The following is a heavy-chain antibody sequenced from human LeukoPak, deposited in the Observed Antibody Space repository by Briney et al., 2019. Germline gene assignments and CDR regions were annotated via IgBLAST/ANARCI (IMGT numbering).Heavy chain of an antibody. CDR3: ARKEEYCSGGSCYLGWFDP. V-gene: IGHV4-34*01. CDR1: GGSFSGYY. D-gene: IGHD2-15*01. CDR2: INHSGST. J-gene: IGHJ5*02. Sequence: PSETLSLTCAVYGGSFSGYYWSWIRQPPGKGLEWIGEINHSGSTNYNPSLKSRVTISVDTSKNQFSLKLSSVTAADTAVYYCARKEEYCSGGSCYLGWFDPWGPGTLVTVSS.